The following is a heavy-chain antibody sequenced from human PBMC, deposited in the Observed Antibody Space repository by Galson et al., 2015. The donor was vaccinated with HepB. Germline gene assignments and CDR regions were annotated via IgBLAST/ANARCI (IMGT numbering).Heavy chain of an antibody. CDR1: GFTFSSCA. Sequence: SLRLSCAASGFTFSSCAMNWVRQAPGKGLEWVSAIGGSGGYTNYADSVKGRFTISRDNSKNTLYLQMNSLRAEDTAVYYCAKDPAGSGPDFDNWGRGTLVTVSS. CDR3: AKDPAGSGPDFDN. CDR2: IGGSGGYT. V-gene: IGHV3-23*01. J-gene: IGHJ4*02. D-gene: IGHD1-26*01.